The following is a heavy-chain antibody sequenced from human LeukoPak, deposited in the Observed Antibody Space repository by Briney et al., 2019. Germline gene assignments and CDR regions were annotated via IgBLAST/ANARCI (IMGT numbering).Heavy chain of an antibody. Sequence: PSETLSLTCAVYGGSFSGYYWSWIRQPPGKGLEWIGEINHSGSTNYNPSLKSRVTISVDTSKNQFSLKLSSVTAADTAVYYCARTLAAAGAFDIWGQGTMVTVSS. J-gene: IGHJ3*02. D-gene: IGHD6-13*01. V-gene: IGHV4-34*01. CDR3: ARTLAAAGAFDI. CDR2: INHSGST. CDR1: GGSFSGYY.